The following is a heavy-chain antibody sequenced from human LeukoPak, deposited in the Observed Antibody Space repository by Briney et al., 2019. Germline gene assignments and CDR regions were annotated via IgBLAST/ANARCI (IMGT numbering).Heavy chain of an antibody. CDR3: ARGRDGYNYGVFDY. CDR2: IIPIFGTA. Sequence: ASVKVSCKASGGTFSSYAISWVRQAPGQGLEWMGGIIPIFGTANYAQKFQGRVTITADKSTSTAYMELSSLRSEDTAVYYCARGRDGYNYGVFDYWGQGTLVTVSS. D-gene: IGHD5-24*01. V-gene: IGHV1-69*06. J-gene: IGHJ4*02. CDR1: GGTFSSYA.